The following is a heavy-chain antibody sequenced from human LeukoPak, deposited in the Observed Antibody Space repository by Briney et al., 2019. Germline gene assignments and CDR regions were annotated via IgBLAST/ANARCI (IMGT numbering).Heavy chain of an antibody. CDR1: GSTFSAYA. D-gene: IGHD1-26*01. CDR3: AKQSAGVTTGYFDY. V-gene: IGHV3-23*01. J-gene: IGHJ4*02. CDR2: IIDSAGST. Sequence: GGSLRLSCAASGSTFSAYAMSWARQAPGNWLGWVPSIIDSAGSTYYAACVAGRFTISRASSSPTLYLQVNSLRAEDTAVYYCAKQSAGVTTGYFDYWGQGTLVTVSS.